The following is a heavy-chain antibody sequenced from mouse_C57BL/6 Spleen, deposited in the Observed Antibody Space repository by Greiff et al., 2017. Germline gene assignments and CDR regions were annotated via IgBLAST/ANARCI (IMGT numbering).Heavy chain of an antibody. CDR3: ARWGDSPWFAY. Sequence: QVQLQQPGAELVKPGASVKLSCKASGYTFTSYWMQWVKQRPGQGLEWIGEIDPSDSYTNYNQKFKGKATLTVDTSSSTAYMQLSSLTSEDSAVYYCARWGDSPWFAYWGQGTLVTASA. J-gene: IGHJ3*01. V-gene: IGHV1-50*01. CDR2: IDPSDSYT. CDR1: GYTFTSYW.